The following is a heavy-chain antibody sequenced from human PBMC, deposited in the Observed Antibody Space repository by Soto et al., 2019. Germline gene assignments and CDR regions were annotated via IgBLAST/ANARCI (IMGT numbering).Heavy chain of an antibody. J-gene: IGHJ5*02. CDR1: GYTFTSYD. Sequence: QVQLVQSGAEVKKPGASVKVSCKASGYTFTSYDINWVRQATGQGLEWMGWMNPNSGNTGYAQKFQGRATMTRNTSISTAHMELSSLRSEDTAVYYCASQNYCSGGSCYPGVGFDPWGQGTLVTVSS. V-gene: IGHV1-8*01. D-gene: IGHD2-15*01. CDR3: ASQNYCSGGSCYPGVGFDP. CDR2: MNPNSGNT.